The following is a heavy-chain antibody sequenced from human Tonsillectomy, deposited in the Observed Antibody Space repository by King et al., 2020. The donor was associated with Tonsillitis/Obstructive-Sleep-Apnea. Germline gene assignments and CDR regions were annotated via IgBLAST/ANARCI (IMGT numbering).Heavy chain of an antibody. CDR2: IYHIGGT. J-gene: IGHJ4*02. CDR1: GGSITSTNW. Sequence: VQLQESGPGLVKPSGTLSLTCAVSGGSITSTNWWSWGRQPPGKGLEWIGEIYHIGGTNYNPSLKSRVTISVDKSKNQFSLKLTSVTAADTAVYYCARDGGTEDFDYWGQGTLVTVSS. CDR3: ARDGGTEDFDY. D-gene: IGHD1-7*01. V-gene: IGHV4-4*02.